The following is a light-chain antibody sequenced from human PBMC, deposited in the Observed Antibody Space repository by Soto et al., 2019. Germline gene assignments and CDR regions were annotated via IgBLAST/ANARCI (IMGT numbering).Light chain of an antibody. J-gene: IGKJ1*01. CDR2: DAS. CDR3: QQYNNWPWT. V-gene: IGKV3-15*01. Sequence: ETVMSQSPATLSVSPGESATLSCRASQSVSSKLAWYQQKPGQAPRLLIYDASTRATGIPARFSGSGSGTEFTLTISSLQSEDFAVYYCQQYNNWPWTLGQGTKVDIK. CDR1: QSVSSK.